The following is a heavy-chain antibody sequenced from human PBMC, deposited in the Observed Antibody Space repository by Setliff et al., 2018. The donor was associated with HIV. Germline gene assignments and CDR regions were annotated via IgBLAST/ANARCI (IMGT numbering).Heavy chain of an antibody. J-gene: IGHJ3*01. CDR2: IIPVFRTA. CDR1: GGTFSSYA. D-gene: IGHD2-15*01. Sequence: SVKVSCKASGGTFSSYAISWVRQAPGQGLEWMGGIIPVFRTANYSHKFQGRVTITADKSTTTTYMELSSLRSDDTAIYYCARDFHVLGYCSADSCPYDASDVWGQGTMVTVSS. V-gene: IGHV1-69*06. CDR3: ARDFHVLGYCSADSCPYDASDV.